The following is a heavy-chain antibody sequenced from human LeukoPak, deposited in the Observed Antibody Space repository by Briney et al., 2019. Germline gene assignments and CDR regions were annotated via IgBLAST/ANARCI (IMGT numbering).Heavy chain of an antibody. CDR3: ARVEAAVDY. V-gene: IGHV3-9*01. Sequence: PGGSLRLSCAASGFTFDDYAMHWVRQAPGKGLEWVSGISWNSGSIGYADSVKGRFTISRDNAKNSLYLQMNSLRAEDTAVYYCARVEAAVDYWGQGTLVTVSS. D-gene: IGHD2-15*01. CDR2: ISWNSGSI. CDR1: GFTFDDYA. J-gene: IGHJ4*02.